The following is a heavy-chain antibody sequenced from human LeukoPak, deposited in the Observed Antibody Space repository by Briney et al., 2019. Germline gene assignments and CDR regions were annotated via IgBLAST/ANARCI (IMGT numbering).Heavy chain of an antibody. J-gene: IGHJ5*02. CDR1: GVSISSGAYF. CDR2: THYTGST. Sequence: SETLCLTCTVSGVSISSGAYFWSWLRPPPRKPLEWIGYTHYTGSTYFNPSLKSRVSTSVDTSKNQFSLKLSSVTAADTAVYYCARDGCSGSSCIGNWFDPWGQGTLVTVSS. D-gene: IGHD2-15*01. CDR3: ARDGCSGSSCIGNWFDP. V-gene: IGHV4-30-4*01.